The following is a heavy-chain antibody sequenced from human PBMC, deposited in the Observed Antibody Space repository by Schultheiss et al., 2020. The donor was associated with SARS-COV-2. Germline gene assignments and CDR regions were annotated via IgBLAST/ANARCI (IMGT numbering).Heavy chain of an antibody. CDR2: IIPIFGTA. D-gene: IGHD6-19*01. J-gene: IGHJ4*02. CDR3: ARGYSSGWYLN. Sequence: SVKVSCKASGGTFSSYAISWVRQAPGQGLEWMGGIIPIFGTANYAQKFQGRVTITADKSTSTAYMELRSLRSDDTAVYYCARGYSSGWYLNWGQGTLVTVSS. CDR1: GGTFSSYA. V-gene: IGHV1-69*06.